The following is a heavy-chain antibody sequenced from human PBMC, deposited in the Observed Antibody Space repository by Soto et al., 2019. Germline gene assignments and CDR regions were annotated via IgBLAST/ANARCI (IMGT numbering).Heavy chain of an antibody. D-gene: IGHD3-10*01. CDR3: ARDDEGGSDCDLGY. CDR2: ISDDGNNK. J-gene: IGHJ4*02. Sequence: QGQLVESGGGVVQPGRSLRLYCAASGFTFSRYTMHWVRQAPGKGLEWMAFISDDGNNKYYADSVKGQFTISRDNSKNTLYLQMNSLRTEDTAVDYCARDDEGGSDCDLGYWGQGTLVTVSS. V-gene: IGHV3-30-3*01. CDR1: GFTFSRYT.